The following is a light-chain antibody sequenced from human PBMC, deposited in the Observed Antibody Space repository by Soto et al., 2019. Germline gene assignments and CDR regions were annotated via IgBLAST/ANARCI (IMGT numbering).Light chain of an antibody. V-gene: IGKV3-20*01. CDR2: GTS. CDR1: ERIYSAY. J-gene: IGKJ5*01. Sequence: EVVLTQSPGTLSLSRGXRATLSCRASERIYSAYLGRYQQKPGQAPRLLIYGTSSRATGIPDRFSGSGSGTDFTLTISRLEPEDFAVYYCQQYGNSPITFGQGTRLEIK. CDR3: QQYGNSPIT.